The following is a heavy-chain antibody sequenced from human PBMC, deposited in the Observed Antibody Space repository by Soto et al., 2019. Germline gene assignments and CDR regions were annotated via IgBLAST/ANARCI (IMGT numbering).Heavy chain of an antibody. Sequence: GESLKISCKGSGYSFTSYWIAWVRQMPGKGLEWMGIIYPGDSNTRYSPSFQGQVTISADKSISTAYLQWRSLKASDTAMYYCARRPTAGAASYYFDYWGQGALVTVSS. CDR2: IYPGDSNT. CDR3: ARRPTAGAASYYFDY. V-gene: IGHV5-51*01. CDR1: GYSFTSYW. J-gene: IGHJ4*02. D-gene: IGHD1-26*01.